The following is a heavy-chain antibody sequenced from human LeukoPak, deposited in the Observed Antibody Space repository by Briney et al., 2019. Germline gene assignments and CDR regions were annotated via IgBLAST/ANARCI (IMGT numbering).Heavy chain of an antibody. J-gene: IGHJ4*02. Sequence: GGSLRLSCAASGFIFSSYGMHWVRQAPGKGLEWVSFIRYDGSNKYYADSVKGRFTISRDNSKNTLYLQMNSLRAEDTAVYYCAKEDLGYYYDSSGYFDYWGQGTLVTVSS. CDR1: GFIFSSYG. CDR3: AKEDLGYYYDSSGYFDY. D-gene: IGHD3-22*01. V-gene: IGHV3-30*02. CDR2: IRYDGSNK.